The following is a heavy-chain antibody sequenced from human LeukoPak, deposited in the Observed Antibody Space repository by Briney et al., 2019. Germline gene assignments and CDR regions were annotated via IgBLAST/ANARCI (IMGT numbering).Heavy chain of an antibody. D-gene: IGHD3-10*01. Sequence: GGSLRLSCAASGFTFSSYAMSWVRQAPGKGLEWVSAISGSGGSTYYADSVKGRFTISRDNSKNTLYLQMDSLRAEDTAVYYCAKTRRAMVRGVLDYWGQGTLVTVSS. CDR1: GFTFSSYA. J-gene: IGHJ4*02. V-gene: IGHV3-23*01. CDR2: ISGSGGST. CDR3: AKTRRAMVRGVLDY.